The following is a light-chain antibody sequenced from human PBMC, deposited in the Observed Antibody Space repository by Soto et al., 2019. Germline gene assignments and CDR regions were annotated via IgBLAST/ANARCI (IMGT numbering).Light chain of an antibody. CDR2: EVS. J-gene: IGLJ2*01. Sequence: QSALTQPASVSGSPGQSITISCTGTSSDVGGYNYVSWYQQHPGKAPKLMIYEVSNRPSGVSNRFAGSQSGNTAPLTISGLQAEDEADYYCSSYTSSSNSFGGGTKLTVL. CDR3: SSYTSSSNS. CDR1: SSDVGGYNY. V-gene: IGLV2-14*01.